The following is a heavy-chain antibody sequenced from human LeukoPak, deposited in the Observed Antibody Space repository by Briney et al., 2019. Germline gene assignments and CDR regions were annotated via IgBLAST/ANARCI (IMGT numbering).Heavy chain of an antibody. Sequence: SVKVSCKASGFTFTSSAMQWVRQARGQRLEWIGWIVVGSGNTNYAQKFQERVTITRDMSISTAYMELSSLRSEDTAVYYCAADKLDTVLYYYYGMDVWGQGTTVTVSS. D-gene: IGHD5-18*01. CDR3: AADKLDTVLYYYYGMDV. CDR2: IVVGSGNT. CDR1: GFTFTSSA. J-gene: IGHJ6*02. V-gene: IGHV1-58*02.